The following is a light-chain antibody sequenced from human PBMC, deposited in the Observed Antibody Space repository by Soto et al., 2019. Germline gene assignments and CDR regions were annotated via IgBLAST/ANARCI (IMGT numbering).Light chain of an antibody. Sequence: QSALTQPPSVSGSPGQSVTISCTGTSSDVGSYNRVSWYQQPPGAAPKLMIYEVSNRPSGVPDRFSGSKSGNTASLTISGLQAEDEADYYCSLYTSTSTWVFGTGTKATVL. CDR2: EVS. CDR3: SLYTSTSTWV. CDR1: SSDVGSYNR. J-gene: IGLJ1*01. V-gene: IGLV2-18*01.